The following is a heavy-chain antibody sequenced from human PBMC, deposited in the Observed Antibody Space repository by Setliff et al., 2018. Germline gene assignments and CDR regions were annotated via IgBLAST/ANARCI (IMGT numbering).Heavy chain of an antibody. J-gene: IGHJ4*02. CDR3: AREALQRAGLYFFDI. CDR2: IIPIIGEP. V-gene: IGHV1-69*13. CDR1: GGTFNTYG. Sequence: GASVKVSCKASGGTFNTYGLSWARQAPGQGLEWMGGIIPIIGEPNYAQKFQGRVTITADESTSTAYMELGSLKSEDTAVYYCAREALQRAGLYFFDIWGQGMLVTVSS. D-gene: IGHD3-10*01.